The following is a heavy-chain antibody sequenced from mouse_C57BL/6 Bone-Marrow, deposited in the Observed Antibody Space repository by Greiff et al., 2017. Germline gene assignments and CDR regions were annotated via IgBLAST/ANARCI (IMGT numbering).Heavy chain of an antibody. CDR2: IWTGGGT. CDR1: GFSLTSYA. V-gene: IGHV2-9-1*01. D-gene: IGHD1-1*01. J-gene: IGHJ4*01. Sequence: VHLVESGPGLVAPSQSLSITCTVSGFSLTSYAISWVRQPPGKGLEWLGVIWTGGGTNYNSALKSRMSIRKDNSKSQVFLKMNSLQTYDTARYYCASPIYYYGSSYAMDYWGQGTSVTVSS. CDR3: ASPIYYYGSSYAMDY.